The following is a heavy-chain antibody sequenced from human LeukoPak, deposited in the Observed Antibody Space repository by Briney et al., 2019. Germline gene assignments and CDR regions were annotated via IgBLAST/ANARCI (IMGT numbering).Heavy chain of an antibody. J-gene: IGHJ5*02. CDR1: GGSISSYY. D-gene: IGHD4-17*01. Sequence: PSETLSLTCTVSGGSISSYYWSWIRQPPGKGLEWIGYIYYSGSTNYNPSLKSRVTISVDTSKNQFSLKLSSVTAADTAVYYCVRKDYGDYAGWFDPWGQGTLVTVSS. CDR3: VRKDYGDYAGWFDP. V-gene: IGHV4-59*01. CDR2: IYYSGST.